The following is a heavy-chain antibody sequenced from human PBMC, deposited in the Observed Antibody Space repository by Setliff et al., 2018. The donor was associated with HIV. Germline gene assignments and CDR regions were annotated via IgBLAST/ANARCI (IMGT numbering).Heavy chain of an antibody. D-gene: IGHD3-10*01. CDR2: MNTDGSST. CDR1: GFTFSSYW. J-gene: IGHJ3*02. Sequence: LRLSCAASGFTFSSYWMHWVRQAPGKGLVWVFGMNTDGSSTRYADSVKGRFTISRDNAKNTLYLQMNSLRAEDTAVYYCARDRGYPDSFNIWGQGTVVTVSS. V-gene: IGHV3-74*01. CDR3: ARDRGYPDSFNI.